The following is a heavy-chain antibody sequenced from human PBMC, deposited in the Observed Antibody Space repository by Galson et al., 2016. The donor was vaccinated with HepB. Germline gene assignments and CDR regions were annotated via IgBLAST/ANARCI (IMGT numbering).Heavy chain of an antibody. Sequence: SLRLSCAASGFTFSSYAMTWVRQAPGKGLEWVSTISGSSGITYYADSVKGRFTISRDNSKNTLFLQMDSQRLEDAAVYSCAKTGGNFWSGYYTGRLDTFDLWGLGTMVTVSS. CDR1: GFTFSSYA. CDR2: ISGSSGIT. D-gene: IGHD3-3*01. CDR3: AKTGGNFWSGYYTGRLDTFDL. V-gene: IGHV3-23*01. J-gene: IGHJ3*01.